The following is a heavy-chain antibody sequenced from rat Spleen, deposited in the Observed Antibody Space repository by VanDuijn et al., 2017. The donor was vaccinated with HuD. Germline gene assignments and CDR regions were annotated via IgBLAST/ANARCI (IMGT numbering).Heavy chain of an antibody. Sequence: EVQLVESDGGLVQPGKSLKLSCAASGFTFSSYWMYWIRQAPGKGLEWVSSINTDGGSTYYPDSVKGRFTISRDNAENTVYLQMDSLRSEDTASYYCARHGYTRYYFDYWGQGVMVTVSS. D-gene: IGHD1-9*01. CDR1: GFTFSSYW. V-gene: IGHV5-58*01. J-gene: IGHJ2*01. CDR2: INTDGGST. CDR3: ARHGYTRYYFDY.